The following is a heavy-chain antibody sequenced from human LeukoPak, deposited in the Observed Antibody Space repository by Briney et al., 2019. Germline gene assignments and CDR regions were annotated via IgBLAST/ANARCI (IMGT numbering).Heavy chain of an antibody. J-gene: IGHJ4*02. D-gene: IGHD1-26*01. V-gene: IGHV4-34*01. CDR1: GGSFSGYY. CDR3: ATSIGSSARQVDY. CDR2: INHSGST. Sequence: SETLSLTCAVYGGSFSGYYWSWIRQPPGKGLEWIGEINHSGSTNYNPSLKSRVTISVDTSKNQFSLKLSSVTAADTAVYYCATSIGSSARQVDYWGQGTLVTVSS.